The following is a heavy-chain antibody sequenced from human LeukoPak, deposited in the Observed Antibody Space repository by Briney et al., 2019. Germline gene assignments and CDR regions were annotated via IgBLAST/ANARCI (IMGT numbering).Heavy chain of an antibody. Sequence: SETLSLTCSVSGGSISTYYWSWIRQPPGKGLEWIGYIYYTGTTNYNPSLRSRVTMSVDTSRNQFSLRLSSVTAADTAVYYRAREDPQTTVPEGMDVWGHGTTVIVSS. V-gene: IGHV4-59*01. CDR2: IYYTGTT. D-gene: IGHD4-17*01. CDR1: GGSISTYY. J-gene: IGHJ6*02. CDR3: AREDPQTTVPEGMDV.